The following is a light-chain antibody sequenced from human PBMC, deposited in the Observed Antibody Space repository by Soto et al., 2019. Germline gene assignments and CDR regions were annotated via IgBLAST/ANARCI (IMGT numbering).Light chain of an antibody. CDR1: QGFSNS. J-gene: IGKJ4*01. CDR2: GAS. CDR3: QKYDSAPLT. Sequence: DIQMTQSTSSLTASIGDRVTISCRASQGFSNSLAWYQQKPGKVPTLLIYGASILQSGVPSRFSGSGSGTEFTLTISCLQPEDVATYFCQKYDSAPLTFGGGTKVEIK. V-gene: IGKV1-27*01.